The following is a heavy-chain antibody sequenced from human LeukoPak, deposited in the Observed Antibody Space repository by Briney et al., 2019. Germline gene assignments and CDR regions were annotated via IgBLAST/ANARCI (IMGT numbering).Heavy chain of an antibody. J-gene: IGHJ3*01. CDR1: GFTFSSYE. CDR3: SRERLADDALDV. V-gene: IGHV3-48*03. D-gene: IGHD6-6*01. Sequence: GGSLRLSCAASGFTFSSYEMNWVRQAPGKGLEWVSYISSSGNPIYYADSVKGRFTISRDNAKNSLYLQMNSLRAEDTALYYCSRERLADDALDVWAQGTMVTVSS. CDR2: ISSSGNPI.